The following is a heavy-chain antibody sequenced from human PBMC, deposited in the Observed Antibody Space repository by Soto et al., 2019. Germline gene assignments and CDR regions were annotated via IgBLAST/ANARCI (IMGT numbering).Heavy chain of an antibody. Sequence: QVQLVQSGAEVKKPGSSMKVSCKTSGGTFSNYYISWVRQAPGQGLEWMGDIIPMFDTPKYAQKFQGRVTLTAGESTSAAYMELSSLRAEDTAVYYCARGYSTGYFDYWGQGTLITVSS. J-gene: IGHJ4*02. CDR2: IIPMFDTP. CDR3: ARGYSTGYFDY. CDR1: GGTFSNYY. V-gene: IGHV1-69*01. D-gene: IGHD1-20*01.